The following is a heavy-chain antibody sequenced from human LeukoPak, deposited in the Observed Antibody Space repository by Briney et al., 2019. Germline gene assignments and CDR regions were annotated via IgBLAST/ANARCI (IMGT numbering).Heavy chain of an antibody. CDR2: INHSGST. CDR1: GGSFSGYY. J-gene: IGHJ4*02. D-gene: IGHD6-13*01. V-gene: IGHV4-34*01. CDR3: ARIRIAAAGISSEKKKDRGDY. Sequence: SETLSLTCAVYGGSFSGYYWSWIRQPPGKGLEWIGEINHSGSTNYNPSLKSRVTISVDTSKNQFSLKLSSVTAAETAVYYCARIRIAAAGISSEKKKDRGDYWGQGTLVTVSS.